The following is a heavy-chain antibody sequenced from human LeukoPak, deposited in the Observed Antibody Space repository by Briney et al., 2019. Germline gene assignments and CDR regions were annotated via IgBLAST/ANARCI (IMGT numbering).Heavy chain of an antibody. CDR2: IIPIFGTA. CDR3: ARDLYSSPSYYYYYGMDV. Sequence: ASVKVSCKASGGTFSSYAISWVRQAPGQGLEWMGGIIPIFGTANYAQKFQGRVTITADESTSTAYMELSSLRSEDTAVYYCARDLYSSPSYYYYYGMDVWGQGTTVTVSS. CDR1: GGTFSSYA. D-gene: IGHD6-6*01. V-gene: IGHV1-69*13. J-gene: IGHJ6*02.